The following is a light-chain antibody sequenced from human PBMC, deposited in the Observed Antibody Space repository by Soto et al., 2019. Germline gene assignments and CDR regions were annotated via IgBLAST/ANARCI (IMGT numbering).Light chain of an antibody. CDR2: DVD. CDR1: SSDVGGYNY. Sequence: QSVLTQPRSVSGSPGQSVTLSCTGTSSDVGGYNYVSWYQHHTGKAPKLMIYDVDKRPSGVPGRFSGSKSGNTASLTISGLQAEDEADYYCCSNAGSYPFVFGNGTKVTVL. V-gene: IGLV2-11*01. CDR3: CSNAGSYPFV. J-gene: IGLJ1*01.